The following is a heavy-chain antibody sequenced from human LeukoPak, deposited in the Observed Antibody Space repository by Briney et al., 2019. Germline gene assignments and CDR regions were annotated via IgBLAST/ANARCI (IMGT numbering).Heavy chain of an antibody. CDR3: ARSYGSGADP. V-gene: IGHV4-59*01. J-gene: IGHJ5*02. Sequence: KPSETLSLTCTVSGGSISSYYWSWIRQPPGKGLEGIGYIYYSGSTNYNPSLKRRVTISVDTSKNQFSLKMSSVTAADTAVYYCARSYGSGADPWGQGTLVTVSS. CDR2: IYYSGST. D-gene: IGHD3-10*01. CDR1: GGSISSYY.